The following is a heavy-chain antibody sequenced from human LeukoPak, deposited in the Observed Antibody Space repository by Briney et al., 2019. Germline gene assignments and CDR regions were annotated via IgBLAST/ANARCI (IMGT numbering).Heavy chain of an antibody. V-gene: IGHV4-59*01. CDR3: ARDCSGGSVEAFDI. J-gene: IGHJ3*02. D-gene: IGHD2-15*01. CDR1: GGSISSYY. CDR2: IYYSGST. Sequence: PSETLSLTCTVSGGSISSYYWSWIRQPPGEGLEWIGYIYYSGSTNYNPSLKSRVTISVDTSKKQFSLKLSSVTAADTAVYYCARDCSGGSVEAFDIWGQGTMVTVSS.